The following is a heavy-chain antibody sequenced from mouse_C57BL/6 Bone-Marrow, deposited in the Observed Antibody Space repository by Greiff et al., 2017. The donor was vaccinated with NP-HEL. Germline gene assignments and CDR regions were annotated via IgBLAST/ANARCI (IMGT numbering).Heavy chain of an antibody. CDR2: ISSGGSYT. CDR1: GFTFSSYG. CDR3: ARHEDYGGGY. V-gene: IGHV5-6*01. D-gene: IGHD2-4*01. J-gene: IGHJ2*01. Sequence: EVQGVESGGDLVKPGGSLKLSCAASGFTFSSYGMSWVRQTPDKRLEWVATISSGGSYTYYPDSVKGRFTISRDNAKNTLYLQMSSLKSEDTAMYYCARHEDYGGGYWGQGTTLTVSS.